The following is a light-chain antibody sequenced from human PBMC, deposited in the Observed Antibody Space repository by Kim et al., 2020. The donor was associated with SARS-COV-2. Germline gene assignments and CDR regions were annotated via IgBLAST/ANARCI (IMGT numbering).Light chain of an antibody. Sequence: DIQMTQSPPSLSASIGDRVTITCQASQDITYYLNWYLQKPGTAPKLLIYDASMLQTGVPSRLSGSGSGTNFTFTISSLQPEDSATYYCQQYDSLPLTFGGGTKVDIK. V-gene: IGKV1-33*01. CDR2: DAS. CDR1: QDITYY. CDR3: QQYDSLPLT. J-gene: IGKJ4*01.